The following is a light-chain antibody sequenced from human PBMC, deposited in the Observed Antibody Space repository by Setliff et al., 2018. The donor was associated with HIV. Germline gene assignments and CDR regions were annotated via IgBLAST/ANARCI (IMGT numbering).Light chain of an antibody. J-gene: IGLJ2*01. CDR1: NIGSKS. Sequence: SYELTQPPSVSVAPGKTARITCGGNNIGSKSVHWYQQKPGQAPVLVVYEDSDRPSGIPERFSGSNSGNTATLTISRVEAGDEADYYCQVWDSSSDHPVVFGGGTQLTVL. CDR2: EDS. CDR3: QVWDSSSDHPVV. V-gene: IGLV3-21*03.